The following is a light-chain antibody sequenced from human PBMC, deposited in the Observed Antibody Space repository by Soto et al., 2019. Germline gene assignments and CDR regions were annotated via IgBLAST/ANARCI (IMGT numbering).Light chain of an antibody. Sequence: DIQMTQSPSTLSASVGDRVTITCRASQSISSWLAWYQQKPGKAPKLLIYKASSLESGVPSRFSGSGSGTEFILTISSLQPDDFATYYCQQYNSYSQTFGQGTKVDIK. J-gene: IGKJ1*01. CDR2: KAS. CDR1: QSISSW. V-gene: IGKV1-5*03. CDR3: QQYNSYSQT.